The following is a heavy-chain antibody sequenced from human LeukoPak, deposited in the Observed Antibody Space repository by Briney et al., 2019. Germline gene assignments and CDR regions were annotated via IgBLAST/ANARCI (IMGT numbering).Heavy chain of an antibody. V-gene: IGHV4-38-2*02. CDR1: ADAITSHFY. Sequence: SETLSLTCNVSADAITSHFYWGWIRQSPGEGGKGLEWIASVYHSGAEYVNPSLKSRVTTSVDTSKSQFYLTLTSVTAADTAVYFCARASFASGSYYFDLWGPGTLITVSS. J-gene: IGHJ4*02. CDR2: VYHSGAE. CDR3: ARASFASGSYYFDL. D-gene: IGHD3-10*01.